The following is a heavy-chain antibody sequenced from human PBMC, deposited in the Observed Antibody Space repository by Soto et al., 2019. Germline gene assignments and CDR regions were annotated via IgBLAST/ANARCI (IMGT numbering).Heavy chain of an antibody. D-gene: IGHD6-6*01. CDR1: GGSISSGGYS. CDR2: IYHSGST. CDR3: ARVSSSSGGNWFDP. Sequence: SETLSLTCAVSGGSISSGGYSWSWLRQPPGKGLEWIGYIYHSGSTYYNPSLKSRVTISVDRSKNQFSLKLSSVTAADTAVYYCARVSSSSGGNWFDPWGQGTLVTVSS. V-gene: IGHV4-30-2*01. J-gene: IGHJ5*02.